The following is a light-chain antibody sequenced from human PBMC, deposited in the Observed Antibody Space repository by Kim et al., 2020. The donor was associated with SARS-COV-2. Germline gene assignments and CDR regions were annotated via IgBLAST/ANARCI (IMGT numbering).Light chain of an antibody. Sequence: EIVLTQSPGTLSLSPGERATLSCRASQSVSSNLAWYQQKAGQAPRLLIYDASTRATGIPARFSGSGSGTDFTLTISSLEPEDFAVYYCQQRGDWPRTFGQGTRVEI. V-gene: IGKV3-11*01. CDR1: QSVSSN. CDR2: DAS. J-gene: IGKJ1*01. CDR3: QQRGDWPRT.